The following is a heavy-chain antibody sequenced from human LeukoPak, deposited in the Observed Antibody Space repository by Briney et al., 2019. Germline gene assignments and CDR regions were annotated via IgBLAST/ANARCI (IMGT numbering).Heavy chain of an antibody. CDR3: ARDYWWNYDY. J-gene: IGHJ4*02. V-gene: IGHV3-30-3*01. CDR1: GFTFSDYA. D-gene: IGHD1-7*01. CDR2: ISKDGSDK. Sequence: GGSLRLSFAASGFTFSDYAMHWVRQAPGKGLEWVAVISKDGSDKYYPGSVRGRFTISRDNSKNTIYLQMDSLRAEDTAIYYCARDYWWNYDYWGQGTLVTVSS.